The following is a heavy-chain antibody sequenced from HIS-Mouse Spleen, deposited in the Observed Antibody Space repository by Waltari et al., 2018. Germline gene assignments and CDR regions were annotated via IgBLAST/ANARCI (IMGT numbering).Heavy chain of an antibody. CDR3: AREIPYSSSWYDWYFDL. V-gene: IGHV4-39*07. J-gene: IGHJ2*01. Sequence: QLQLQESGPGLVKPSETLSLTCTVSGGSISSSSYYWGWICQPPGKGLGWIGSIYYSGRNYYNPSLKSRVTISVDTSKNQFSLKLSSVTAADTAVYYCAREIPYSSSWYDWYFDLWGRGTLVTVSS. CDR1: GGSISSSSYY. CDR2: IYYSGRN. D-gene: IGHD6-13*01.